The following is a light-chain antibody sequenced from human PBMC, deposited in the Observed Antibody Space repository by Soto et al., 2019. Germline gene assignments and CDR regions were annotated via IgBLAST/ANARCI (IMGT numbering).Light chain of an antibody. V-gene: IGKV1-9*01. CDR3: QQLNSYP. CDR2: AAS. CDR1: QGISSY. J-gene: IGKJ5*01. Sequence: DIQLTQSPSFLSASVGDRVTITCRASQGISSYLAWYQQKPGKAPKLLNYAASTLQSGVPSRFSGSGSGTEFTLTISSLQPEDFATYYCQQLNSYPFGQGTRLEIK.